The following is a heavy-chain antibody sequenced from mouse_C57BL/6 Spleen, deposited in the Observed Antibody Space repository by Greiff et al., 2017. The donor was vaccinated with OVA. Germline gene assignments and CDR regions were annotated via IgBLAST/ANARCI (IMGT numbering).Heavy chain of an antibody. D-gene: IGHD2-5*01. CDR2: IWWNDDK. J-gene: IGHJ3*01. CDR3: ARRKYSTSWFAY. V-gene: IGHV8-5*01. Sequence: QVTLKVSGPGILQPSQTLSLTCSFSGFSLSTSNMGLGWIRQPPGMGLVWLVHIWWNDDKYYNPFLKSGLTISKDTSNNQVYLQITSVDTTDTATYYRARRKYSTSWFAYWGQGTLVTVSA. CDR1: GFSLSTSNMG.